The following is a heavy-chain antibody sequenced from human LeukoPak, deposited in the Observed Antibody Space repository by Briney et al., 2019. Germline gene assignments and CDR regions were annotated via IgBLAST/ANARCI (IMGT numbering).Heavy chain of an antibody. V-gene: IGHV5-51*01. Sequence: GESLKISCKGSGSRFTSYWIGWGRQMPGKGLEWMGIIYPGDSDTRYSPSFQGQVTISADKSISTAYLQWSSLKASDTAMYYCARSYMVRGVYGPQMGFDPWGQGALVTVSS. CDR2: IYPGDSDT. D-gene: IGHD3-10*01. J-gene: IGHJ5*02. CDR3: ARSYMVRGVYGPQMGFDP. CDR1: GSRFTSYW.